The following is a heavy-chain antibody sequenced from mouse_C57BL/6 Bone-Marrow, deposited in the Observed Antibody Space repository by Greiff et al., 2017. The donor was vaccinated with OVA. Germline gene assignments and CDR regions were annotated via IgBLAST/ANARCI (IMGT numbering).Heavy chain of an antibody. CDR2: INRRSGYT. V-gene: IGHV1-7*01. J-gene: IGHJ2*01. CDR3: ARGDRAYYLDY. Sequence: QVQLQQSGAELVKPGASVKLSCKASGYTFTSYWMYWVKQRPGKGLEWIGYINRRSGYTNYNQNFKNKAILTANKSSSTAYMQLSSLTYEDSAVCYCARGDRAYYLDYWGQGTTLTVSS. CDR1: GYTFTSYW.